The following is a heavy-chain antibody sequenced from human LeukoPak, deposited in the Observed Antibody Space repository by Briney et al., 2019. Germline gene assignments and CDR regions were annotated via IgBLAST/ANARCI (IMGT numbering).Heavy chain of an antibody. V-gene: IGHV5-51*01. CDR3: ARQGSYSSSWYNIDY. CDR1: GYNFTNYW. CDR2: IYPDDSDT. D-gene: IGHD6-13*01. Sequence: GESLKISCKGSGYNFTNYWIGWVRQMLGKGLEWVGMIYPDDSDTRYSPSFQGQVTISADKSINTACLQWGSLKASDTAMYYCARQGSYSSSWYNIDYWGQGTPVTVSS. J-gene: IGHJ4*02.